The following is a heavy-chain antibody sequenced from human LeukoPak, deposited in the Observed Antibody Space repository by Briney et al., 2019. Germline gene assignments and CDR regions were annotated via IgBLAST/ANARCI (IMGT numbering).Heavy chain of an antibody. CDR3: ARDGGATNYYYYGMDV. CDR1: GGTFSSYA. D-gene: IGHD1-26*01. J-gene: IGHJ6*02. V-gene: IGHV1-69*04. CDR2: IIPILGIA. Sequence: ASVKVSCKASGGTFSSYAISWVRQAPGQGLEWMGRIIPILGIANYAQKFQGRVTITADKSTSTAYMELSSLRSEDTAVYYCARDGGATNYYYYGMDVWGQGTTVTVSS.